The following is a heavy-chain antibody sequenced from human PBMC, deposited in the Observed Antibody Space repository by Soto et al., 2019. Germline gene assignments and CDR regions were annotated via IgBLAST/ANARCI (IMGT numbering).Heavy chain of an antibody. CDR1: GFTFSSYG. J-gene: IGHJ6*02. D-gene: IGHD6-19*01. CDR3: ARGVQWLVPYYFYYGMDV. V-gene: IGHV3-33*01. Sequence: QVQLVESGGGVVQPGRSLRLSCAASGFTFSSYGMHWVRQAQGKGLEWVAVIWYDGSNKYYADSVKGRFTISRDNSKNTLYLQMNSLRAEDTAVYYCARGVQWLVPYYFYYGMDVWGQGTTVTVSS. CDR2: IWYDGSNK.